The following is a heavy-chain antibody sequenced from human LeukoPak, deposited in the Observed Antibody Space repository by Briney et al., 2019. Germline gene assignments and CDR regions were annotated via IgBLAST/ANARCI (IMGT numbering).Heavy chain of an antibody. CDR1: GGTFSSYA. CDR3: ASQYSSRLNDAFDI. J-gene: IGHJ3*02. D-gene: IGHD6-13*01. V-gene: IGHV1-69*04. CDR2: IIPILGIA. Sequence: SVKVSCKASGGTFSSYAISWVRQAPGQGLEWMGRIIPILGIANYAQKFQGRVTVTADKSTSTAYMELSSLRSEDTAVYYCASQYSSRLNDAFDIWGQGTMVTVSS.